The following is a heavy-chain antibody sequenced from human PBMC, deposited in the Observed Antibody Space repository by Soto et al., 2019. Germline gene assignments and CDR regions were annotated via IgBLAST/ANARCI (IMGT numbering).Heavy chain of an antibody. CDR1: GFTFSSYA. CDR2: ISGSGGST. Sequence: GGSLRLSCADSGFTFSSYAMSWVRQAPGKGLEWVSAISGSGGSTYYADSVKGRFTISRDNSKNTLYLQMNSLRAEDTAVYYCAKSVRGVITPDYFDYWGQGTLVTVSS. D-gene: IGHD3-10*02. CDR3: AKSVRGVITPDYFDY. V-gene: IGHV3-23*01. J-gene: IGHJ4*02.